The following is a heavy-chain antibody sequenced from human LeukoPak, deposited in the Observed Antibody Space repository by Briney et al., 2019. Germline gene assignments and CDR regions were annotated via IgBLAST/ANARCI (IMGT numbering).Heavy chain of an antibody. V-gene: IGHV4-59*01. Sequence: SETLSLTCTVSGGSISSYYWGWIRQPPGKGLEWIGSIYYSGITNYNPSLKSRVTISVDTSKNQFSLKLSSVTAADTAVYYCARDRYYYDSSGTRWFDPWGQGTLVTVSS. CDR3: ARDRYYYDSSGTRWFDP. CDR1: GGSISSYY. CDR2: IYYSGIT. D-gene: IGHD3-22*01. J-gene: IGHJ5*02.